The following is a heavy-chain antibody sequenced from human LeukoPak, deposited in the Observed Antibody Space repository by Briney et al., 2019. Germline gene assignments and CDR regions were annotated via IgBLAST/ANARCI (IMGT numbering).Heavy chain of an antibody. CDR2: IGKGGDT. V-gene: IGHV3-13*04. J-gene: IGHJ4*02. CDR3: TRGALGFDY. CDR1: GFIFSSYD. Sequence: GGSLRLSCAASGFIFSSYDFHWVRQATGKGLEWVSGIGKGGDTYYAASVKGRFTFSRENAKGSLYLQVNSLRAGDTAVYYCTRGALGFDYWGQGTLVTVSS.